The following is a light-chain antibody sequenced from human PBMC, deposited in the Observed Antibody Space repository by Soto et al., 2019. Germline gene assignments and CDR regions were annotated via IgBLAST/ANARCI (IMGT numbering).Light chain of an antibody. Sequence: QSALTQPASVSRTPGQSITISCTGTSSDVGGYNYVSWYQQHPGKAPKLMIYEVSNRPSGVSNRFSGSKSGNTASLTISGLQAEDEADYYCSSYTSSSTVVFGGGTKLNVL. V-gene: IGLV2-14*01. CDR1: SSDVGGYNY. CDR3: SSYTSSSTVV. J-gene: IGLJ2*01. CDR2: EVS.